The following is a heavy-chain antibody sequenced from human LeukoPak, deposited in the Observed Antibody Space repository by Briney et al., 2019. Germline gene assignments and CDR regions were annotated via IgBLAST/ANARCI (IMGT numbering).Heavy chain of an antibody. V-gene: IGHV3-23*01. CDR1: GFDFTTSA. CDR2: ISADGGAT. D-gene: IGHD2-15*01. CDR3: ARGPHNRGGRFSWFDP. J-gene: IGHJ5*02. Sequence: SGGSLRLSCAASGFDFTTSAMNWVRQAPGDRLEWVSGISADGGATYYVDSVKGRFTISRDNSKRTLYLQMNGLRAEDTAFYYCARGPHNRGGRFSWFDPWGQGTLVTVSS.